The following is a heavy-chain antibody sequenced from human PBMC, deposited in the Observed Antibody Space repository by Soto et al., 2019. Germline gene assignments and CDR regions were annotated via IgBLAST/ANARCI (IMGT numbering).Heavy chain of an antibody. CDR2: IKTDGSST. CDR3: ARDRGFGDTGVATLALDV. CDR1: GFTFSSNW. J-gene: IGHJ6*01. D-gene: IGHD3-10*01. Sequence: PGGSLRLSCAASGFTFSSNWMHWVRQAPGKGLVWVSRIKTDGSSTTYADSVKGRFTISRDNAQNTLYLQMNSLRAEDTAVYYCARDRGFGDTGVATLALDVWGPRPTVTVSS. V-gene: IGHV3-74*01.